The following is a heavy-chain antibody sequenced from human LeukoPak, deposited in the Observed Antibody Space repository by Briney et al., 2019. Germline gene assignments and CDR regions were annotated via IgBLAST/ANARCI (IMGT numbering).Heavy chain of an antibody. J-gene: IGHJ4*02. CDR1: GFTFSNAW. Sequence: QPGGSLRLSCAASGFTFSNAWMSWVRQAPGKGLEWVSFIYSDNTHYSDSVKGRFTISRDNSKNTLYLQMNSLRAEDTAVYYCARRAGAYSHPYDYWGQGTLVTVSS. CDR2: IYSDNT. CDR3: ARRAGAYSHPYDY. V-gene: IGHV3-53*01. D-gene: IGHD4/OR15-4a*01.